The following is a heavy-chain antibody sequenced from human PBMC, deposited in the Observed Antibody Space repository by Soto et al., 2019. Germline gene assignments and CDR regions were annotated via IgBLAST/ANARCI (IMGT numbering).Heavy chain of an antibody. Sequence: QVQFVQSGAEVKKPGASVKISCQASGYTFTTYPIHWVRQAPGQGLEWMGWIGAGSGNRRFSKRFQGRVTITRDTPASTAYMELSSLRSEDTAVYCWARGEGRGIVVVNPRVGYYYGMDVWGQGTAVTVSS. CDR3: ARGEGRGIVVVNPRVGYYYGMDV. CDR2: IGAGSGNR. D-gene: IGHD3-22*01. J-gene: IGHJ6*02. CDR1: GYTFTTYP. V-gene: IGHV1-3*01.